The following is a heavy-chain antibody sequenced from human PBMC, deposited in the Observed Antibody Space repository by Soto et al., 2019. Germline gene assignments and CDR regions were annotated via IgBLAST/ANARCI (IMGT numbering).Heavy chain of an antibody. Sequence: SXTRSLTGAVSGGSISSCGSSWSWIRQPPGKGLEWIGYIYHSGSTYYNPSLKSRVTISVDRSKNQFSLKLSSVTAADTAVYYCARVPDYWGQGTLVTVSS. J-gene: IGHJ4*02. V-gene: IGHV4-30-2*01. CDR1: GGSISSCGSS. CDR2: IYHSGST. CDR3: ARVPDY.